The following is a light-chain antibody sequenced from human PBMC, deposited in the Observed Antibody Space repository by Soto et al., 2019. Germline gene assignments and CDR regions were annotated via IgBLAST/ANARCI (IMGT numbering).Light chain of an antibody. J-gene: IGLJ1*01. CDR2: EVS. V-gene: IGLV2-14*01. CDR3: SSYTSSSTPCV. CDR1: SSDVGGYNY. Sequence: LTQPASVSGSPGQSITISCTGTSSDVGGYNYVSWYQQHPGKAPKLMIYEVSNRPSGVSNRFSGSKSGNTASLTISGLQAEDEADYYCSSYTSSSTPCVFGTGTKGTVL.